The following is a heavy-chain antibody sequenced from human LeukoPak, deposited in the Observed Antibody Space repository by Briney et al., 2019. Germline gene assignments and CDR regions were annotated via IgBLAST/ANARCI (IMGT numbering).Heavy chain of an antibody. J-gene: IGHJ4*02. CDR3: AREVRFLAGYYFDY. CDR1: GFTFSSYG. CDR2: IWYDGSNK. D-gene: IGHD3-3*01. V-gene: IGHV3-33*01. Sequence: PGGSLRLSCAASGFTFSSYGMHWVRQAPGKGLEWVAVIWYDGSNKYYADSVKGRFTISRDNSKNTLYLQMNSLRAEDTAVYYCAREVRFLAGYYFDYWGRGTLVTVSS.